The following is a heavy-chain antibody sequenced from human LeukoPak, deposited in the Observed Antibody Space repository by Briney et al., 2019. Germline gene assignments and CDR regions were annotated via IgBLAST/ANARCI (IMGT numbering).Heavy chain of an antibody. CDR3: AKAPAQVYSSTQNPSYTWFAP. CDR1: GFTFSSYA. D-gene: IGHD6-13*01. J-gene: IGHJ5*02. Sequence: PGGSLRLSCAASGFTFSSYAMSWVRQAPGKGLEWVSAISGSGGSTYYADSVKGRFTISRDNSKNTLYLQMNSLRAEDTAVYYCAKAPAQVYSSTQNPSYTWFAPWGQGTLVTVPS. CDR2: ISGSGGST. V-gene: IGHV3-23*01.